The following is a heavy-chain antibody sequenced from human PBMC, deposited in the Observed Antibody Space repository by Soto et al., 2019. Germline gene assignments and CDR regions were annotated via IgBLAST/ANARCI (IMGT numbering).Heavy chain of an antibody. CDR3: AKGVFARDYYYHGMDV. V-gene: IGHV3-23*04. CDR1: GFRFSSYA. Sequence: EVQLVESGGGSVQPGGSLRLSCAASGFRFSSYAISWVRQAPGKGLEWVSGISGSGENTYHADSVTGRFTISRDNSKNTVNLQMHSLRDDDTAVYYCAKGVFARDYYYHGMDVWGQGTTVTVSS. J-gene: IGHJ6*02. CDR2: ISGSGENT. D-gene: IGHD6-13*01.